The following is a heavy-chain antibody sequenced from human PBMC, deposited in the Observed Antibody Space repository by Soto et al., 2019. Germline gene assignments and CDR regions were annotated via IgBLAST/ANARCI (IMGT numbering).Heavy chain of an antibody. CDR3: ARARYQLLHPYYYGMDV. CDR1: GGSISSYY. CDR2: IHYSGST. V-gene: IGHV4-59*01. D-gene: IGHD2-2*01. J-gene: IGHJ6*02. Sequence: SETLSLTCTVSGGSISSYYWSWIRQPPGKGLEWIGYIHYSGSTKSNPSLKSRVTISVDTSRNQVSLKLSSVTAADSAVYFCARARYQLLHPYYYGMDVWGQGTTVTVSS.